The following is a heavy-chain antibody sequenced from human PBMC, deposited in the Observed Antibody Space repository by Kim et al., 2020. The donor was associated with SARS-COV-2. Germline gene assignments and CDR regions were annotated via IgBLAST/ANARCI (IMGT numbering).Heavy chain of an antibody. CDR3: ARDGDGSYYFDY. V-gene: IGHV3-21*01. J-gene: IGHJ4*02. Sequence: GGSLRLSCAASGFTFSSYSMNWVRQAPGKGLEWVSSISSSSSYIYYADSVKGRFTISRDNAKNSLYLQMNSLRAEDTAVYYCARDGDGSYYFDYWGQGTLVTVSS. D-gene: IGHD6-6*01. CDR1: GFTFSSYS. CDR2: ISSSSSYI.